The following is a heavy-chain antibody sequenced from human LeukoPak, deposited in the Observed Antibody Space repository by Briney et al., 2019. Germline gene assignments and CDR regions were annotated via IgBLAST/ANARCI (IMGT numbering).Heavy chain of an antibody. J-gene: IGHJ4*02. Sequence: GASVKVSCKASGYTFDSHGISWLRQAPGQGLEWMGWISVYSGDTNYAQKVQGRVTMTTDTSTSTAYMELRSLTSDDTAVYFCARDIVGDFDSDYWGQGTLVTVSS. D-gene: IGHD2-21*02. CDR2: ISVYSGDT. CDR1: GYTFDSHG. V-gene: IGHV1-18*01. CDR3: ARDIVGDFDSDY.